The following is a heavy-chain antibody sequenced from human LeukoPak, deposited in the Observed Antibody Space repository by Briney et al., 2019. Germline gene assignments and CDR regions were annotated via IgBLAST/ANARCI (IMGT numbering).Heavy chain of an antibody. J-gene: IGHJ4*02. D-gene: IGHD6-19*01. CDR3: AKDGSSGWYYFDY. CDR1: GGSFSGYY. CDR2: INHSGST. V-gene: IGHV4-34*01. Sequence: PSETLSLTCAVYGGSFSGYYWSWIRQPPGEGLEWIGEINHSGSTNYNPSLKSRVTISVDTSKNQFSLKLSSVTAADTAVYYCAKDGSSGWYYFDYWGQGTLVTVSS.